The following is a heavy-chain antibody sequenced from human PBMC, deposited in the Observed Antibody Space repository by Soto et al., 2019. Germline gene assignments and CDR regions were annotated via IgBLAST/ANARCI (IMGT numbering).Heavy chain of an antibody. V-gene: IGHV4-39*01. D-gene: IGHD1-1*01. CDR1: GGSISINRYY. J-gene: IGHJ4*02. Sequence: LETLSLTCTVSGGSISINRYYWGWTRQPPGKGLEWIGSVSYGGSTFYNPSLKSRVTISVDSSENQFSLKVSSVTAADTAVYYCGRHEGGHDDGTDYWGQGTLVTVSS. CDR3: GRHEGGHDDGTDY. CDR2: VSYGGST.